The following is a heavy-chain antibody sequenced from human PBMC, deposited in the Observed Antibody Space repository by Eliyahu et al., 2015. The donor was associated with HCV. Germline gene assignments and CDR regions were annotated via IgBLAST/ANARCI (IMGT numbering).Heavy chain of an antibody. D-gene: IGHD3-10*01. V-gene: IGHV3-48*02. CDR1: GFTFSSYS. J-gene: IGHJ4*02. Sequence: EVQLVESGGGLVQPGGSLRLXXAAPGFTFSSYSMHWVRRAPGKGLEWXSYISSAGGTTYYADSLKGRFSISRDNAKNSLYLQMNSLRDEDTAVYYCATGGLIDYWGQGTLVTVSS. CDR3: ATGGLIDY. CDR2: ISSAGGTT.